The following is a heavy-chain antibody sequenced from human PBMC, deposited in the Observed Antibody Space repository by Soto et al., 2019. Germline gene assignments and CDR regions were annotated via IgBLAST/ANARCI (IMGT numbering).Heavy chain of an antibody. D-gene: IGHD3-10*01. V-gene: IGHV4-31*03. Sequence: PSETLSLTCTVSGGSISSGGYYWSWIRQHPGKGLEWIGYIYYSGSTYYNPSLKSRVTISVDTSKNQFSLKLSSVTAADTAVYYCARDRGGSYYYYAMDVWGQGTTVTVSS. CDR3: ARDRGGSYYYYAMDV. CDR2: IYYSGST. J-gene: IGHJ6*02. CDR1: GGSISSGGYY.